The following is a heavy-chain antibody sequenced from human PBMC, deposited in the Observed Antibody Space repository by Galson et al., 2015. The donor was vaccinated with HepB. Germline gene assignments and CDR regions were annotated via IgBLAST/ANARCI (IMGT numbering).Heavy chain of an antibody. CDR3: AKAHFFYGMDV. CDR1: GFTFTNYA. CDR2: ISGSGDST. Sequence: SLRLSCAASGFTFTNYAMSWVRQAPGKGLEWVSTISGSGDSTYYADSVKGRFTISRDNSKNTLYLQMNSLRAEDTAVYYCAKAHFFYGMDVWGQGTTVTVSS. J-gene: IGHJ6*02. V-gene: IGHV3-23*01.